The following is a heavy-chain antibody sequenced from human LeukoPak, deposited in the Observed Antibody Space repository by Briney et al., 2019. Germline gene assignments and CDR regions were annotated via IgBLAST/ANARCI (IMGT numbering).Heavy chain of an antibody. V-gene: IGHV4-31*03. CDR3: ARSDSSGSIDY. CDR2: IYYSGST. CDR1: GGSISSGGYY. D-gene: IGHD3-22*01. Sequence: PSETLSLTCTVSGGSISSGGYYWSWVRQLPGMGPEWIGYIYYSGSTYYNPPLKSRVTISVDTSKNQFSLKLISVTAAETAVYYCARSDSSGSIDYWGQGTLVTVSS. J-gene: IGHJ4*02.